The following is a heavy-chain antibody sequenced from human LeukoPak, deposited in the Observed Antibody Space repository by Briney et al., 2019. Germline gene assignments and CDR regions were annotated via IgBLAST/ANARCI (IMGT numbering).Heavy chain of an antibody. D-gene: IGHD5-18*01. CDR2: IYYSGST. J-gene: IGHJ4*02. V-gene: IGHV4-31*03. Sequence: PSETLSLTCTVSGGSISSGGYYWRWIRQHPGKGLEWIGYIYYSGSTYYNPSLKSRVTISVDTSKNQFSLKLSSVTAADTAVYYCAREPYGYSYGFDYWGQGTLVTVSS. CDR3: AREPYGYSYGFDY. CDR1: GGSISSGGYY.